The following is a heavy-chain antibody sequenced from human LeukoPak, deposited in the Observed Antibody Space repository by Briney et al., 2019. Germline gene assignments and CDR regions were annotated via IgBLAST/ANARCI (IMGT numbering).Heavy chain of an antibody. J-gene: IGHJ4*02. CDR1: GFTFRDYW. Sequence: GGSLRLSCVASGFTFRDYWMTGVRQAPGKGLEWVANIKEDGSQINHVDSVKGRFTISRDNAKNSLYLQMNSLRVEDTAVYYCAKHKIAWRTFDCWGQGTLVTVSS. D-gene: IGHD1/OR15-1a*01. CDR2: IKEDGSQI. V-gene: IGHV3-7*01. CDR3: AKHKIAWRTFDC.